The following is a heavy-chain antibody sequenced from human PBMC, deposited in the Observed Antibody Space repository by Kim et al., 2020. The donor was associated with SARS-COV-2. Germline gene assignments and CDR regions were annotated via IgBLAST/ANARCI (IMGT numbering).Heavy chain of an antibody. CDR2: INGGNGYT. Sequence: ASVKVSCKASGYTFTTYPMHSVRQAPGQRLEWMGWINGGNGYTKYSQKFQGRVTINRDTSASTAYMELSSLRSEDTAVYYCARSPAISAFNDYWGQGTLVTVSS. J-gene: IGHJ4*02. CDR3: ARSPAISAFNDY. CDR1: GYTFTTYP. D-gene: IGHD3-3*02. V-gene: IGHV1-3*01.